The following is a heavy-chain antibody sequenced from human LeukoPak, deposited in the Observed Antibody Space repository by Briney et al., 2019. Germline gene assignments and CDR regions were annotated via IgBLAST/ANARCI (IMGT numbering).Heavy chain of an antibody. D-gene: IGHD5-12*01. CDR2: IKQDGSEK. CDR1: GFTFSSYW. J-gene: IGHJ4*02. CDR3: ARDLRYSGSTMVGFDC. V-gene: IGHV3-7*01. Sequence: GGSLRLSCAASGFTFSSYWMSWVRQAPGKGLEWVANIKQDGSEKYYVDSVKGRFTISRDNAKNSLYLQMNSLRAEDTAVYYCARDLRYSGSTMVGFDCWGQGTLVTVSS.